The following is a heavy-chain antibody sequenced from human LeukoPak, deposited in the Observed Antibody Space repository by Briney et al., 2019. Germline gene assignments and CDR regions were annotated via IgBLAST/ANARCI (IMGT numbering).Heavy chain of an antibody. CDR2: IYYSGSS. CDR1: GCSISSYY. J-gene: IGHJ5*02. Sequence: SETLSLTCTVSGCSISSYYWSWIRQPPGKGLEWIGDIYYSGSSNYNPSLKNGVTISVDTSKNQFSLKLSSVTAADTAVYYCARITMIGNWFDPWGQGTLVTVSS. CDR3: ARITMIGNWFDP. V-gene: IGHV4-59*01. D-gene: IGHD3-22*01.